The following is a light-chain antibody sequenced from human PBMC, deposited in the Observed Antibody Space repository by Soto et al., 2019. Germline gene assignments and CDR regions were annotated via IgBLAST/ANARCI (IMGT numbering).Light chain of an antibody. V-gene: IGLV1-40*01. Sequence: QSVLTQPPSVSGAPGQRVNISCTGSSYNIGAGYDVHWYQQLPGTAPKLLIYGNSNRPSGVPDRFSGSKSGTSASLAITGLQAEDEADYYCQSYDSSPSGSRVFGGGTKLTVL. CDR3: QSYDSSPSGSRV. CDR1: SYNIGAGYD. CDR2: GNS. J-gene: IGLJ3*02.